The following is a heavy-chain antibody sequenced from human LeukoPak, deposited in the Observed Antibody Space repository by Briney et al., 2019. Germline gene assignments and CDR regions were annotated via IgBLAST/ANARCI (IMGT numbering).Heavy chain of an antibody. CDR2: IIPIFATT. V-gene: IGHV1-69*13. J-gene: IGHJ4*02. CDR3: ARRGAGDPRNHFDY. D-gene: IGHD7-27*01. Sequence: ASVKVSCKAPGGTFTNYAISWVRQAPGQGLEWMGGIIPIFATTNYAQKFQGRVTITAKSSTSTAHMEFSDPAGEATAFYYCARRGAGDPRNHFDYWGQGTLVTVSS. CDR1: GGTFTNYA.